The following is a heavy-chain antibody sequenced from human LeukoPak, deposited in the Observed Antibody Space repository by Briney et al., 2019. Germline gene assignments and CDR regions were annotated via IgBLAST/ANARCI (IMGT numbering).Heavy chain of an antibody. CDR3: ARALQPGVYAFDI. J-gene: IGHJ3*02. CDR2: IYYSGST. D-gene: IGHD6-13*01. CDR1: GVSISSYY. V-gene: IGHV4-59*01. Sequence: SETLSLTCTVSGVSISSYYWTWIRPPPGGGLAWIGYIYYSGSTNYNPSLKSRVTISVDTSKNQFSLKLSSVTAADTAVYYCARALQPGVYAFDIWGQGTMVTVSS.